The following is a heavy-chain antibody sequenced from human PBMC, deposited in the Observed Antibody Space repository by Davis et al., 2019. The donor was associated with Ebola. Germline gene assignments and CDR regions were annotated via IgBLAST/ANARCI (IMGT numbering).Heavy chain of an antibody. J-gene: IGHJ6*04. D-gene: IGHD3-10*01. Sequence: SVKVSCKASVFPFLRYAISWVRQAPGQGLEWMGGIIPIFGTANYAQKFQGRVTITADESTSTASMELSSLRSEDTAVYYCAREDLMRFGDLWSRYYGMDVWGKGTTVTVSS. CDR3: AREDLMRFGDLWSRYYGMDV. V-gene: IGHV1-69*13. CDR1: VFPFLRYA. CDR2: IIPIFGTA.